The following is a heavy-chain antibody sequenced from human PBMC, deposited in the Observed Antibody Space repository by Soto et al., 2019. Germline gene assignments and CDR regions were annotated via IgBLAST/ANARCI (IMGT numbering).Heavy chain of an antibody. J-gene: IGHJ5*02. D-gene: IGHD3-16*01. CDR1: GFTFSNYS. Sequence: EVQLVESGGGLVKPGGSLRLSCEASGFTFSNYSMNWVRQAPGKGLEWVSSISTSSSYIYYADSLKGRFTISRDNAKNSLYLQMNSLRAEDTAVYYCARDLHDYVSFRFDPWGQGTLVTVSS. CDR2: ISTSSSYI. CDR3: ARDLHDYVSFRFDP. V-gene: IGHV3-21*01.